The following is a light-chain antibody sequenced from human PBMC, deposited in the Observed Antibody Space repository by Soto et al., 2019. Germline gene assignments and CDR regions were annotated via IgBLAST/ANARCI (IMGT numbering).Light chain of an antibody. CDR2: DVS. J-gene: IGLJ1*01. CDR1: SSDVGGYNY. V-gene: IGLV2-14*03. CDR3: SSYTSSSTLGV. Sequence: QSALTQPASVSGSPGQSITLSCTGTSSDVGGYNYVSWYQHHPGKAPKLMIYDVSNRPSGVSNRFSGSKSGNTASLTISGLQAEDEADYYCSSYTSSSTLGVFGTGTKLTVL.